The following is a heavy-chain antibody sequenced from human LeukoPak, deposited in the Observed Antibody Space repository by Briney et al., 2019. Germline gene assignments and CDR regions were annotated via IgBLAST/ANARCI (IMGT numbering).Heavy chain of an antibody. CDR1: GFTFSNYG. CDR2: IRNDANNK. J-gene: IGHJ3*02. CDR3: AKDSGYSYGYNAFDI. V-gene: IGHV3-30*02. D-gene: IGHD5-18*01. Sequence: GGPLRLSCTASGFTFSNYGVHWVRQAPGKGLEWVSFIRNDANNKYYADSVKGRFTISRDNSKNTLYLQMNSLRAEDTALYYCAKDSGYSYGYNAFDIWGQGTMVTVSS.